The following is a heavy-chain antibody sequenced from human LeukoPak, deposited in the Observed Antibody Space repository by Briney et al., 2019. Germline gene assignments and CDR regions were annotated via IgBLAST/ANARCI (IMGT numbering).Heavy chain of an antibody. Sequence: GGSLRLSYAASGFTFSSYSMNWVRQAPGKGLEWVSSISSSSSYIYYADSVKGRFTISRDNAKNSLYLQMNSLRAEDTAVYYCARDLGIVVVPAAHDYWGQGTLVTVSS. V-gene: IGHV3-21*01. J-gene: IGHJ4*02. CDR1: GFTFSSYS. CDR3: ARDLGIVVVPAAHDY. CDR2: ISSSSSYI. D-gene: IGHD2-2*01.